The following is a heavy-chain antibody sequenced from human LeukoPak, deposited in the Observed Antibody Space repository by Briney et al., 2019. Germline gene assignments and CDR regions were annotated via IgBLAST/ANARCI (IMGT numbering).Heavy chain of an antibody. CDR3: ARSLGVTGYCSSTSCYIDY. V-gene: IGHV3-21*01. Sequence: PGGSLRLSCAASGITFGNNWMHWVRQGPGKGLEWVSSISSSSSYIYYADSVKGRFTISRDNAKNSLYLQMNSLRAEDTAVYYCARSLGVTGYCSSTSCYIDYWGQGTLVTVSS. D-gene: IGHD2-2*02. CDR2: ISSSSSYI. CDR1: GITFGNNW. J-gene: IGHJ4*02.